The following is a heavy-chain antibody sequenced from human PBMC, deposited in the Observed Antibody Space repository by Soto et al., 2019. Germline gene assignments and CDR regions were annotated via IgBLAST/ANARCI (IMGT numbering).Heavy chain of an antibody. Sequence: SDTLSLTCAFYCGSFSGYYWSWIRQPPGKGLEWIGEINHSGSTNYNPSLKSRVTMSVDTSKNQFSLKLSSVTAADTAVYYCARTSRCECWGQGTLVTVS. CDR2: INHSGST. CDR1: CGSFSGYY. V-gene: IGHV4-34*01. CDR3: ARTSRCEC. D-gene: IGHD2-8*01. J-gene: IGHJ4*02.